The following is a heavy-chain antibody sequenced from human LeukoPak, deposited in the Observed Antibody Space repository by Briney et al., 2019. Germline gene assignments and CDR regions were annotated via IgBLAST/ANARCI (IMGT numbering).Heavy chain of an antibody. D-gene: IGHD1-26*01. V-gene: IGHV3-7*01. J-gene: IGHJ4*02. Sequence: PGGSLRLSCAASGFTFSNYWMTWVRQAPEKGLEWVANIKQDGSEKYYVDSVKGRFTISRDNAKSSLYLQVNSLRAEDTAVYYCVRDTGGSGSYPDYWGPGTLVTVSS. CDR3: VRDTGGSGSYPDY. CDR1: GFTFSNYW. CDR2: IKQDGSEK.